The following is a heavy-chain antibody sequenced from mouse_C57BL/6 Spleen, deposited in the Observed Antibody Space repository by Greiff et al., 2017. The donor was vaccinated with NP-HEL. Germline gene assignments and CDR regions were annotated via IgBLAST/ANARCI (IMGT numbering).Heavy chain of an antibody. CDR1: GYTFTSYG. J-gene: IGHJ3*01. V-gene: IGHV1-81*01. CDR3: ARWDDYDEAWFAD. D-gene: IGHD2-4*01. Sequence: VQLQQSGAELARPGASVKLSCKASGYTFTSYGISWVKQRPGQGLEWIGEIYPRSGNTYYNEKFKGKATLTADKSSSTAYMELRSLTAENAAVYCCARWDDYDEAWFADWGQGTLVTVSA. CDR2: IYPRSGNT.